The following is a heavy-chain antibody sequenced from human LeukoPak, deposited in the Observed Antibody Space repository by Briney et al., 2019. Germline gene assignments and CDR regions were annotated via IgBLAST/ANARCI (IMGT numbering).Heavy chain of an antibody. V-gene: IGHV3-21*01. J-gene: IGHJ4*02. Sequence: GGSLRLSCAASGFTFSSYSMNWVRQAPGKGLEWVSSISSSSSYIYYADSVRGRFTISRDNAKNTLYLQMNSLRAVDTAVYYCARDEGGSYPYGYWGQGTLVPVSS. D-gene: IGHD1-26*01. CDR2: ISSSSSYI. CDR3: ARDEGGSYPYGY. CDR1: GFTFSSYS.